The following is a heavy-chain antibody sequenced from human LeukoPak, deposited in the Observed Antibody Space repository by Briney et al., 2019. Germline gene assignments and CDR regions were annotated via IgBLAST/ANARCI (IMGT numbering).Heavy chain of an antibody. D-gene: IGHD6-13*01. CDR2: INHSGST. Sequence: ASETLSLTCAVYGGSFSGYYWSWIRQPPGKGLEWIGEINHSGSTNYNPPLKSRVTISVDTSKNQFSLKLSSVTAADTAVYYCARGNSSSIQVVDPWGQGTLVTVSS. J-gene: IGHJ5*02. CDR3: ARGNSSSIQVVDP. V-gene: IGHV4-34*01. CDR1: GGSFSGYY.